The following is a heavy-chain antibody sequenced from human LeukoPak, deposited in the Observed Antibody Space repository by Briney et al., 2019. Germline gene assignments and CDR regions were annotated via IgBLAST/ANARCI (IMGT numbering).Heavy chain of an antibody. D-gene: IGHD3-3*01. Sequence: SETLSLTCAVSGVSITSDTYCWSWIRQPPGKGLEWIGYILHSGSTYYNPSLKSRVTISIDTSKSQFSLKLSSVTAADTAVYYCARTRDFWSGYFDYWGQGALVTVSS. V-gene: IGHV4-30-2*01. J-gene: IGHJ4*02. CDR3: ARTRDFWSGYFDY. CDR1: GVSITSDTYC. CDR2: ILHSGST.